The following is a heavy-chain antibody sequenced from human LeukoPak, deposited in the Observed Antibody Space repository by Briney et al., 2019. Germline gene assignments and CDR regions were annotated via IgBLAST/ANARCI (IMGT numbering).Heavy chain of an antibody. V-gene: IGHV3-48*04. D-gene: IGHD6-13*01. Sequence: GGSLRLSCAASGFTFSSYSMNWVRQAPGKGLEWVSYISSSSSTIYYADSVKGRFTISRDNAKNSLYLQMNSLRAEDTAVYYCARDRDSSWLGGWFDPWGQGTLVTVSS. CDR2: ISSSSSTI. CDR3: ARDRDSSWLGGWFDP. CDR1: GFTFSSYS. J-gene: IGHJ5*02.